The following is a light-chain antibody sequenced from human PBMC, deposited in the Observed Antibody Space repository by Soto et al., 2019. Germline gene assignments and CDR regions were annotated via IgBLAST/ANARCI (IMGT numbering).Light chain of an antibody. J-gene: IGLJ1*01. CDR2: DVT. CDR1: SSDGGGYNY. CDR3: CSYTTSNTRQIV. Sequence: QSALTQPASVSGSPGQSITISCTGTSSDGGGYNYVSWYQQQPGKAPKFMIYDVTNRPSGVSNRFSGSKSGNTASLTISGLPAEDEADYYCCSYTTSNTRQIVFGTGTKLTVL. V-gene: IGLV2-14*01.